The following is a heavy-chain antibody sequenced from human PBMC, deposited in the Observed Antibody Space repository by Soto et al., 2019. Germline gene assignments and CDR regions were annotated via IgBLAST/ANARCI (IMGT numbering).Heavy chain of an antibody. D-gene: IGHD2-15*01. CDR2: ISAYNGNT. CDR1: GYTFTSYG. Sequence: ASVKVSCKASGYTFTSYGISWVRQAPGQGLEWMGWISAYNGNTNYAQKIQGRVTMTTDTSTSTVYMELSSLRSDDTAVYYCARDHSRAHGMDVWGQGTTVTVSS. CDR3: ARDHSRAHGMDV. V-gene: IGHV1-18*01. J-gene: IGHJ6*02.